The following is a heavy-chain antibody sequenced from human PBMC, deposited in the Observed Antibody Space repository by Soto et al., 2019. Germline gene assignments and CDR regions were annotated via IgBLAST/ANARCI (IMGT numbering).Heavy chain of an antibody. D-gene: IGHD3-16*01. Sequence: QVQLVQSGAEVKKPGSSVKVSCKASGGTFSSYAISWVRQAPGQGLEWMGGVIPIFGTANYAQKFQGRVTITADESTSTADMELSSVRSEDTAVYYCERSIWSGGSQAPYVPYGMDVWGQGTTVTVSS. CDR1: GGTFSSYA. CDR2: VIPIFGTA. CDR3: ERSIWSGGSQAPYVPYGMDV. V-gene: IGHV1-69*01. J-gene: IGHJ6*02.